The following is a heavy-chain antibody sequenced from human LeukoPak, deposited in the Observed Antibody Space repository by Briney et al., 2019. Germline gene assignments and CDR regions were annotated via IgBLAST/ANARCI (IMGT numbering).Heavy chain of an antibody. D-gene: IGHD3-22*01. CDR2: IIPIFGTA. V-gene: IGHV1-69*05. CDR3: ASDNYDSSGYYYAFDI. J-gene: IGHJ3*02. Sequence: SVKDSCKASGGTFSSYAISWVRQAPGQGLEWMGRIIPIFGTANYAQKFQGRVTITTDESTSTAYMELSSLRSEDTAVYYCASDNYDSSGYYYAFDIWGQGTMVTVSS. CDR1: GGTFSSYA.